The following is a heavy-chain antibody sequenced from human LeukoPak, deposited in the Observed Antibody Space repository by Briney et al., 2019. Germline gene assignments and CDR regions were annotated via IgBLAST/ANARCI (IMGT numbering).Heavy chain of an antibody. V-gene: IGHV3-30*04. CDR2: ISYDETHK. CDR3: AVDLAHGVPGYFDY. Sequence: PGGSLRLSCAASGFAFSSYTMHWVRQAPGKGPEWVSVISYDETHKYYADDVAGRFTISRDNSKNMLFLQLGSVRADDSAIYYCAVDLAHGVPGYFDYWGQGTLVTVSS. D-gene: IGHD2-8*01. CDR1: GFAFSSYT. J-gene: IGHJ4*03.